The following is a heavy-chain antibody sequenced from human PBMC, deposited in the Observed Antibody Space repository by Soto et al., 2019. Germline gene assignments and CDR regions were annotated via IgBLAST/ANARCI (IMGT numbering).Heavy chain of an antibody. V-gene: IGHV1-24*01. CDR2: FDPEDGET. Sequence: QVQLVQSGAEVKKPGASVKVSCKVSGYTLTELSMHWVRQAPGKGLEWMGGFDPEDGETIYAQKFQGRVTMTEDTSTDTGYSDRSSLRSEDTAVYYWAALGTPLDYRGNPGIFMWGQGPLVTVSS. CDR3: AALGTPLDYRGNPGIFM. D-gene: IGHD4-17*01. CDR1: GYTLTELS. J-gene: IGHJ4*02.